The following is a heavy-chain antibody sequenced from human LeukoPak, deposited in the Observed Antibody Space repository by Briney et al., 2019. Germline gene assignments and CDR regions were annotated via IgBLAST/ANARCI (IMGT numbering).Heavy chain of an antibody. CDR2: IKSKTDGGTT. D-gene: IGHD4-17*01. CDR3: TTGLGDPLYFDY. J-gene: IGHJ4*02. Sequence: GGSLRLSCAASGFTFSNAWMSWVRQAPGKGLEWVGRIKSKTDGGTTDCAAPVKGRFTISRDDSKNTLYLQMNSLKTEDTAVYYCTTGLGDPLYFDYWGQGTLVTVSS. V-gene: IGHV3-15*01. CDR1: GFTFSNAW.